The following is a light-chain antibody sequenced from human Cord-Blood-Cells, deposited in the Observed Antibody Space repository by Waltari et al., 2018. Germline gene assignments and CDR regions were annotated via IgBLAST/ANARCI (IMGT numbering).Light chain of an antibody. CDR3: AAWDDSLSGWV. Sequence: QSVLTQPPSASGTPGQRVTISWSGSSSNIGSNYVYWYQQLPGTAPKLLIYRNNQRPSGVPDRFSGSKSGTSASLAISGLRSEDEADYYCAAWDDSLSGWVFGGGTKLTFL. J-gene: IGLJ3*02. CDR1: SSNIGSNY. CDR2: RNN. V-gene: IGLV1-47*01.